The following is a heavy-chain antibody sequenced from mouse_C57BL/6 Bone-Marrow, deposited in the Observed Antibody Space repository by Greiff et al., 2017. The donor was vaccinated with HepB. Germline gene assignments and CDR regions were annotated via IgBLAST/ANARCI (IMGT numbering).Heavy chain of an antibody. J-gene: IGHJ2*01. CDR3: ARGPYYYGSSLYYFDY. CDR2: INPNNGGT. D-gene: IGHD1-1*01. CDR1: GYTFTDYN. V-gene: IGHV1-18*01. Sequence: EVKLQQSGPELVKPGASVKIPCKASGYTFTDYNMDWVKQSHGKSLEWIGDINPNNGGTIYNQKFKGKATLTVDKSSSTAYMELRSLTSEDTAVYYCARGPYYYGSSLYYFDYWGQGTTLTVSS.